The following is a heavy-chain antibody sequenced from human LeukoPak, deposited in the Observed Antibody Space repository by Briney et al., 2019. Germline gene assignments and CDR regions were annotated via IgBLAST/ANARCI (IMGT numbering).Heavy chain of an antibody. Sequence: SETLSLTCAVYGGSFSGYYWSWIRQPPGKGLEWIGEINHSGSTNYNPSLKSRVTISVDTSKNQFSLKLSSVTAADTAVYYCASTWFGEYIVVPAMKYFQHWGQGTLVTVSS. CDR2: INHSGST. V-gene: IGHV4-34*01. D-gene: IGHD3-10*01. J-gene: IGHJ1*01. CDR1: GGSFSGYY. CDR3: ASTWFGEYIVVPAMKYFQH.